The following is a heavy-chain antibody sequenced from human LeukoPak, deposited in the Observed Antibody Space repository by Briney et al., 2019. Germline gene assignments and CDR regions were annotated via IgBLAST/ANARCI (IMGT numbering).Heavy chain of an antibody. CDR2: ISGSGGST. V-gene: IGHV3-23*01. CDR3: AKDILLWFGNDY. J-gene: IGHJ4*02. CDR1: GFTFSSYA. Sequence: RPGGSLRLSCAASGFTFSSYAMSWVRQAPGKGLEWVSAISGSGGSTYYADSVKGRFTISRDNSKNTLYLQMNSLRAEDTAVYYCAKDILLWFGNDYWGQGTLVTVSS. D-gene: IGHD3-10*01.